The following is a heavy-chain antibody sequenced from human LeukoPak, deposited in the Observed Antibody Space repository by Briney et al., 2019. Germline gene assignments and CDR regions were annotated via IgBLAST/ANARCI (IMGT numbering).Heavy chain of an antibody. Sequence: GGSLRLSCSASGFTFSAYDMYWVRQAPGKGLEYVSGISSNGGSSFYADSVKGRFTISRDNSKNTMYLQMSSLRAEDTAVYYCVKITAVTGGDCWGQGTRLTVSS. CDR1: GFTFSAYD. CDR3: VKITAVTGGDC. V-gene: IGHV3-64D*09. J-gene: IGHJ4*02. D-gene: IGHD1-14*01. CDR2: ISSNGGSS.